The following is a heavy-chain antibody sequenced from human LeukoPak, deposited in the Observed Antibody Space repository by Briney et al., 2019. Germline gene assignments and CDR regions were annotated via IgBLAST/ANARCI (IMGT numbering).Heavy chain of an antibody. J-gene: IGHJ3*02. CDR1: GFTFSSYS. CDR2: INHSGST. D-gene: IGHD6-19*01. Sequence: PGGSLRLSCAASGFTFSSYSMNWVCQAPGKGLEWIGEINHSGSTNYNPSLKSRVTISVDTSKNQFSLKLSSVTAADTAVYYCARPYSSGWYKRAFDIWGQGTTVTVSS. CDR3: ARPYSSGWYKRAFDI. V-gene: IGHV4-34*01.